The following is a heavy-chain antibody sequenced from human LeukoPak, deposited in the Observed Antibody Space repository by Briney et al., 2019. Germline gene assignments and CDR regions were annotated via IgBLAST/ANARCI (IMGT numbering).Heavy chain of an antibody. CDR3: ARGHTAVTRHFDF. D-gene: IGHD4-17*01. V-gene: IGHV3-21*01. CDR1: GFTFRSAW. CDR2: ISSGSSAI. Sequence: GGSLRLSCVASGFTFRSAWMTWVRQAPGKGLEWVSIISSGSSAIFSADALKGRFTISRDDAKNLLYLDMNSLRAEDTAVYYCARGHTAVTRHFDFWGQGTLVTVSS. J-gene: IGHJ4*02.